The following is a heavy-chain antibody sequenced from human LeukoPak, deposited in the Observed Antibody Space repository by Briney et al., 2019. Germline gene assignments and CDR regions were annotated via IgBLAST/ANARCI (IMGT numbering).Heavy chain of an antibody. CDR1: GYTFTGYY. V-gene: IGHV1-2*02. CDR2: INPNSGGT. CDR3: ARDARFLEWLFLFDY. D-gene: IGHD3-3*01. Sequence: ASVKVSCKASGYTFTGYYMHWVRQAPGQGLEWMGWINPNSGGTNYAQKFQGRVTMTRDTSISTAYMELSRLRSDDTAVYYCARDARFLEWLFLFDYWGQGTLVTVSS. J-gene: IGHJ4*02.